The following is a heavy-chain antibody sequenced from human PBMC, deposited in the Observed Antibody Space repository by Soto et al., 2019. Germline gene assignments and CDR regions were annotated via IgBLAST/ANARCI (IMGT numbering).Heavy chain of an antibody. Sequence: PLLTLSHPCTVGDGYSSSYYCSRIRKPPGKGLEWIGYIYYSGSTNYNPSLKSRVTISVDTSKNQFSLKLSSVTAADTAVYYCARMRIAVADWYWFDPWGQGTLVTVSS. CDR3: ARMRIAVADWYWFDP. D-gene: IGHD6-19*01. V-gene: IGHV4-59*01. J-gene: IGHJ5*02. CDR2: IYYSGST. CDR1: DGYSSSYY.